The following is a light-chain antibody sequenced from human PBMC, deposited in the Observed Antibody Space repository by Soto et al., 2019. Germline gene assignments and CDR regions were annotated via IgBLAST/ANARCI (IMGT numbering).Light chain of an antibody. V-gene: IGLV2-8*01. CDR2: EVS. Sequence: QSVLAQPPSASGSPGQSVTISCAGTSNDVGGYNFVSWYQQHPGKAPKLMIFEVSKRPSGVPDRFSGSKFGNTASLTVSGLQAEDEADYYCSSYAGNNIFYVFGTGTQLTVL. CDR1: SNDVGGYNF. J-gene: IGLJ1*01. CDR3: SSYAGNNIFYV.